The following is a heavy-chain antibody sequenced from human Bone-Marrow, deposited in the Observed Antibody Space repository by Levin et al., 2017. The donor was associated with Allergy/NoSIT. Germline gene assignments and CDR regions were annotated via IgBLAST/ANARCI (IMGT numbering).Heavy chain of an antibody. CDR3: GRQNYNIPGDY. D-gene: IGHD1-1*01. CDR1: GFTVSNNY. V-gene: IGHV3-66*04. J-gene: IGHJ4*02. Sequence: GESLKISCAASGFTVSNNYVWWVRQAPGKGLEWVSLIYSGGSTYYADSVKGRFSISRDGSKNTLYLQMNSLRAEDTAVYYCGRQNYNIPGDYWGQGTLVTVSS. CDR2: IYSGGST.